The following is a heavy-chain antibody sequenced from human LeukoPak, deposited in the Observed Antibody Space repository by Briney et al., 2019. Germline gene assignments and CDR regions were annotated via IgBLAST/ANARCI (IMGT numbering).Heavy chain of an antibody. CDR3: ATSEVLNAFDI. CDR1: GFSFSHAW. D-gene: IGHD3-3*01. J-gene: IGHJ3*02. V-gene: IGHV3-15*01. CDR2: VKSKTVGGAT. Sequence: GGSLRLPCAASGFSFSHAWMSWVRQAPGKGLEWVGRVKSKTVGGATDYAAPVKGRFTVSRDDSKNTLYLQMSSLKIEDTAVYYCATSEVLNAFDIWGQGTMVTVSS.